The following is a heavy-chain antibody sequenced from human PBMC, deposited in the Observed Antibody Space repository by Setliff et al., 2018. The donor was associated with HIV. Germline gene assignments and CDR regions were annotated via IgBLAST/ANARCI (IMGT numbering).Heavy chain of an antibody. Sequence: PGGSLRLSCAASGFTFSSYAMSWVRQAPGKGLEWVSSLSGSGGSTYYADSVKGRFTISRDNAKNTLYLQMNSLRAEDTAVYYCARDRGYPDSFNIWGQGTVVTVSS. CDR2: LSGSGGST. D-gene: IGHD3-10*01. V-gene: IGHV3-23*01. CDR1: GFTFSSYA. CDR3: ARDRGYPDSFNI. J-gene: IGHJ3*02.